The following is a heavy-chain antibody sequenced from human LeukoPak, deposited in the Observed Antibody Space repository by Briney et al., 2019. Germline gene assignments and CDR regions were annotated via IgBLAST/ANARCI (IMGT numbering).Heavy chain of an antibody. Sequence: GGSLRLSCAASGFTFSSYSMNWVRQSPGTGLEWVSSISSSSSYIYYADSVKGRFTISRDNAKNSLYLQMNSLRAEDTAVYYCARDGPGIAAAENQIDYWGQGTLVTVSS. CDR2: ISSSSSYI. J-gene: IGHJ4*02. CDR1: GFTFSSYS. V-gene: IGHV3-21*01. CDR3: ARDGPGIAAAENQIDY. D-gene: IGHD6-13*01.